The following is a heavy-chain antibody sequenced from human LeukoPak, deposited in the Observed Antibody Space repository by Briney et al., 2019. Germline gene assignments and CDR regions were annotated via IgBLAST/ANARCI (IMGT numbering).Heavy chain of an antibody. V-gene: IGHV3-23*01. CDR3: AKDTVTSYYYGMDV. CDR2: LSGSGGST. CDR1: GFTFSSYA. J-gene: IGHJ6*02. Sequence: PGGSLRLSCAASGFTFSSYAMSWVRQAPGKGLEWVSALSGSGGSTYYADSVKGRFTISRDNSKNTLYLQMNSLRAEDTAVYYCAKDTVTSYYYGMDVWGQGTTVTVSS. D-gene: IGHD4-17*01.